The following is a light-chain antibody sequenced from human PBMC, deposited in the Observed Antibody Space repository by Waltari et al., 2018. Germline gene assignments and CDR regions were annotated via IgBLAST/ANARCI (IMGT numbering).Light chain of an antibody. CDR1: QSVSSK. J-gene: IGKJ2*01. Sequence: EIVMTQSPATLSVSPGDRATLSCRASQSVSSKLAWYQQKPGQAPRLLIYGASTRATAIPARFSGSGSGTEFTLTISSLQSEDFAVYYCQQYSNWPYTFGQGTKLEIK. CDR3: QQYSNWPYT. CDR2: GAS. V-gene: IGKV3-15*01.